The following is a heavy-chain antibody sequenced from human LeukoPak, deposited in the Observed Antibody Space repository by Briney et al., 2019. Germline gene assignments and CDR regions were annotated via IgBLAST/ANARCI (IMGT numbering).Heavy chain of an antibody. CDR1: GFTFSSYG. V-gene: IGHV3-23*01. D-gene: IGHD3-10*01. J-gene: IGHJ3*02. CDR2: ISGSGGST. CDR3: ARDRPGDDAFDI. Sequence: GGSLRLSCAASGFTFSSYGMSWVRQAPGKGLEWVSAISGSGGSTYYADSAKGRFTISRDNTKNSLYLQMNSLRAEDTAVYYCARDRPGDDAFDIWGQGTMVTVSS.